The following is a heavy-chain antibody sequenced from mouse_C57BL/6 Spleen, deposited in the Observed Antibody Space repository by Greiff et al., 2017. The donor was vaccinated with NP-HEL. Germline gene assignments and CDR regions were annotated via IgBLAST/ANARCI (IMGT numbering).Heavy chain of an antibody. CDR2: IHPNSGST. J-gene: IGHJ4*01. D-gene: IGHD2-3*01. Sequence: VQLQQSGAELVKPGASVKLSCKASGYTFTSYWMHWVKQRPGQGLEWIGMIHPNSGSTNYNEKFKSKATLTVDKSSSTAYMQLSSLTSEDSAVYECARSDDGYAMDYWGQGTSVTVSS. CDR3: ARSDDGYAMDY. V-gene: IGHV1-64*01. CDR1: GYTFTSYW.